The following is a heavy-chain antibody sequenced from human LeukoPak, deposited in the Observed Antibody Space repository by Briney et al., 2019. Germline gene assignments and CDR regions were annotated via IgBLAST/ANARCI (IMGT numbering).Heavy chain of an antibody. D-gene: IGHD3-22*01. CDR2: ISSSGSTI. CDR1: GFTFSDYY. V-gene: IGHV3-11*04. J-gene: IGHJ3*02. CDR3: ARAPPGTVIVVSAFDI. Sequence: GGSLRLSCAASGFTFSDYYMSWIRQAPGKGLEWVSYISSSGSTIYYADSVKGRFTISRDNAKNSLYLQMNSLRAEDTAVYYCARAPPGTVIVVSAFDIWGQGTMVTVSS.